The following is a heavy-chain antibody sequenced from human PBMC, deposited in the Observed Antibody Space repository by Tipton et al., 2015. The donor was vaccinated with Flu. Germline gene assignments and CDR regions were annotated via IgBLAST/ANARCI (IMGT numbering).Heavy chain of an antibody. CDR2: IYYSGNT. J-gene: IGHJ5*02. CDR1: GGSISGFY. D-gene: IGHD6-6*01. V-gene: IGHV4-59*01. CDR3: ARGGASSQWFDP. Sequence: TLSLTCTVSGGSISGFYWSWIRQPPGRGLEWIGYIYYSGNTNYSPSLKSRVTMSVDTSKNQFSLNLSSVTAADTAVYYCARGGASSQWFDPWGQGTLVTVSS.